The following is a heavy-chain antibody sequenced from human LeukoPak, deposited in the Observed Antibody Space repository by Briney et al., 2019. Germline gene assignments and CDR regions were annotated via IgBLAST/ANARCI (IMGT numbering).Heavy chain of an antibody. CDR2: IYYSGST. Sequence: SETLSLTCTVSGGSISSYYWNWIRQPPGKGLEWIGYIYYSGSTNYNPSLKSRVTISVDTSKNQFSLKLRSVTAADTAVYYCARGLYSSSWYYYFDYWGQGTLVTVSS. V-gene: IGHV4-59*01. D-gene: IGHD6-13*01. J-gene: IGHJ4*02. CDR3: ARGLYSSSWYYYFDY. CDR1: GGSISSYY.